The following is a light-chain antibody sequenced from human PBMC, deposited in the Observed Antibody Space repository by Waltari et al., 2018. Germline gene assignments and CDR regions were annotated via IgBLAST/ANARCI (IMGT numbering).Light chain of an antibody. V-gene: IGKV1-39*01. CDR1: QSISSF. CDR2: AAS. J-gene: IGKJ2*01. CDR3: QQCYSSPFT. Sequence: DVQMTKSPPSLSASVGDRVVITCRASQSISSFLNWYQQKPGKAPELLIYAASSLQTGVPSRFSGGGSGTDFTLTISSLQPEDFATYCCQQCYSSPFTFGQGTKLEI.